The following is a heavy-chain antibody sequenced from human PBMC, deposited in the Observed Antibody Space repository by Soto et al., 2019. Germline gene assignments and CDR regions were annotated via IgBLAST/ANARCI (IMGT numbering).Heavy chain of an antibody. D-gene: IGHD3-3*01. CDR1: GGSISSYY. V-gene: IGHV4-59*01. Sequence: SSETLSLTCTVSGGSISSYYWSWIRQPPGKGLERIGYIYYSGSTNYNPSLKSRVTISVDTSKNQFSLKLSSVTAADTAVYYCARENDFWSGYIDYWGQGTLVTVSS. CDR3: ARENDFWSGYIDY. J-gene: IGHJ4*02. CDR2: IYYSGST.